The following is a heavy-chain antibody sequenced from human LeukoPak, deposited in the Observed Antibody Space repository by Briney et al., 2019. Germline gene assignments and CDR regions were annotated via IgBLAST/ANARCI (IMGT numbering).Heavy chain of an antibody. CDR2: INHSGSS. D-gene: IGHD2-21*02. CDR3: ARDQAYCGGDCYFDF. V-gene: IGHV4-34*01. Sequence: SETLSLTCAVYGGSFSGYYWSWIRQPPGKGLEWIGEINHSGSSNYNPSLKSRVTISVDTSKNQFSLKLRSVTAADTAVYYCARDQAYCGGDCYFDFWGQGTLVTVSS. CDR1: GGSFSGYY. J-gene: IGHJ4*02.